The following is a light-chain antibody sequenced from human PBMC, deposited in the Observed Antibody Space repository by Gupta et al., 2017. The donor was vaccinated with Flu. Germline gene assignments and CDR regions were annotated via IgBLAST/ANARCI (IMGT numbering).Light chain of an antibody. V-gene: IGKV3-15*01. CDR2: GAS. J-gene: IGKJ2*03. CDR1: QSVYSN. CDR3: QQDNKWPLS. Sequence: EIVTTQSPATLSVSPGERATLSCRASQSVYSNLAWYQQKPGQAPRLLISGASTRATGIPARFSGSESGTEFTLTISSLQSEDFAVYYCQQDNKWPLSFGQGTKVEIK.